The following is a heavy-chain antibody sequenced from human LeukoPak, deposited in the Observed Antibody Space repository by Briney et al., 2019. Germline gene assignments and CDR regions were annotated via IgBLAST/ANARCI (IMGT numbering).Heavy chain of an antibody. CDR2: ISSSSSYI. CDR1: GFTFSSYS. J-gene: IGHJ3*02. V-gene: IGHV3-21*01. D-gene: IGHD4-23*01. CDR3: ARVRGGNSHDAFDI. Sequence: SGGSLRLSCAASGFTFSSYSMNWVRQAPGKGLEWVSSISSSSSYIYYADSVKGRFTISRDNAKNSLYLQMNSLRAEDTAVYYCARVRGGNSHDAFDIWGQGTMVTVSS.